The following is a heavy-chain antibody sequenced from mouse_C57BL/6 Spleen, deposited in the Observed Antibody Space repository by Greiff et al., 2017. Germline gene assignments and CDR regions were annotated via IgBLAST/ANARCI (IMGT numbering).Heavy chain of an antibody. J-gene: IGHJ2*01. CDR3: TVYYSSTLYYFDY. CDR1: GFTFSNYW. Sequence: EVKLVESGGGLVQPGGSMKLSCVASGFTFSNYWMNWVRQSPEKGLEWVAQIRLKSDNYATHDAESVKGRFTISRDDCKSCVYLQMNNLRSEDTEIYYCTVYYSSTLYYFDYWGKGTTLTVS. V-gene: IGHV6-3*01. D-gene: IGHD1-1*01. CDR2: IRLKSDNYAT.